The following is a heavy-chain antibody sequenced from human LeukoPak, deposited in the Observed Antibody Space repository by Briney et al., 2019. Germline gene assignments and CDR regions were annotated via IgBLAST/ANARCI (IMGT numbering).Heavy chain of an antibody. CDR1: GFTFSSYW. J-gene: IGHJ6*02. Sequence: PGGSLRLSCAASGFTFSSYWMHWVRQAPGKGLVWVSRINSDGSSTSYADSVKGRFTISRDNAKNTLYLQMNSLRAEDTAVYYCARDAPYYGSGSYYNSYGMDVWGQGTTVTVSS. D-gene: IGHD3-10*01. CDR3: ARDAPYYGSGSYYNSYGMDV. V-gene: IGHV3-74*01. CDR2: INSDGSST.